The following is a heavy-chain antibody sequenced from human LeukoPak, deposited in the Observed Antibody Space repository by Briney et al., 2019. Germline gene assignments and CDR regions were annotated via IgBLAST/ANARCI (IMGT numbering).Heavy chain of an antibody. D-gene: IGHD6-25*01. CDR3: ARSRGNLYFQH. Sequence: PSETLSLTCTVSGDSISSYYWSWIRQSPEQGLEWIGYIHYTGSTYYNPSLRSRVTISVYTSKNQFSLRLISVTAADTAMYYCARSRGNLYFQHWGQGTLVTVSS. J-gene: IGHJ1*01. V-gene: IGHV4-59*01. CDR1: GDSISSYY. CDR2: IHYTGST.